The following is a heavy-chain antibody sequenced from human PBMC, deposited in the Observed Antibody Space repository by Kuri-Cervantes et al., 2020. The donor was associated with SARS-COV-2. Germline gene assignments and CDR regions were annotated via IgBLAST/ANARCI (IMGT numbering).Heavy chain of an antibody. J-gene: IGHJ4*02. V-gene: IGHV4-39*01. CDR2: IYYDGRT. CDR3: ARHDY. CDR1: GGSISSGGYY. Sequence: SETLSLTCTVSGGSISSGGYYWGWIRQPPGKGLEFIGIIYYDGRTYYNTSLKSRVTISVDTSKNQLSLKLSSVTAADTAVYYCARHDYWGQGTLVTVSS.